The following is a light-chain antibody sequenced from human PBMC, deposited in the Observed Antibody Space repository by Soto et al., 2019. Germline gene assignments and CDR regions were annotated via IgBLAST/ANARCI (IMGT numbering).Light chain of an antibody. J-gene: IGLJ3*02. V-gene: IGLV1-40*01. CDR1: SSNIGAGYD. Sequence: VLTQPPSMSGAPGQRVTISCTGSSSNIGAGYDVHWYQHLPGTAPKLLIYGNTNRPSGVPDRFSGSKSGTSPSLAITGLQAEDEADYYCQSHDSSLNSWVFGGGTKLTVL. CDR2: GNT. CDR3: QSHDSSLNSWV.